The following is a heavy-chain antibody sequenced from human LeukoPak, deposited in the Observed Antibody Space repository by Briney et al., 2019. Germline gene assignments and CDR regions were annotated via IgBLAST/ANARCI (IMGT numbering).Heavy chain of an antibody. CDR1: GFTLSYYW. V-gene: IGHV3-7*02. CDR3: ARPGYSSSGRLFYPYYGMDV. J-gene: IGHJ6*02. Sequence: SGGSLRLSCAASGFTLSYYWMTWVRRAPGKGLEWVANIMQDGSEKYYVDSVKGRFTISRDNAKNSLYLQMNSLRAEDTAVYYCARPGYSSSGRLFYPYYGMDVWGQGTTVTVSS. CDR2: IMQDGSEK. D-gene: IGHD6-6*01.